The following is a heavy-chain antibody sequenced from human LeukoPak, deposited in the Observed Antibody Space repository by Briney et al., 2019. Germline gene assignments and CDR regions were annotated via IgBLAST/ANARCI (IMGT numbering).Heavy chain of an antibody. Sequence: GKSPRLSCAASGFTFSSYAVHWVRQAPGKGLEWVAVISYDGTNKYYADSVKGRFTISRDNSKNALYVQMNSLRAEDTAVYYCARDLRGYSYGYGFDIWGQGPVGSVS. CDR2: ISYDGTNK. V-gene: IGHV3-30-3*01. CDR1: GFTFSSYA. J-gene: IGHJ3*02. CDR3: ARDLRGYSYGYGFDI. D-gene: IGHD5-18*01.